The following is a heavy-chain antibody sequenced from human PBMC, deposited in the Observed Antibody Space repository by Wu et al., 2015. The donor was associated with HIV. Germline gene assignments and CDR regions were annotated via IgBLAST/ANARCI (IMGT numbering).Heavy chain of an antibody. D-gene: IGHD5-12*01. CDR2: INPLFGTT. V-gene: IGHV1-69*05. CDR3: ARNTDSVATSLYSLGV. CDR1: GDSFTSYA. Sequence: HVQLVQFGAEVKKPGSSVKVTCKASGDSFTSYAISWVRQAPGQGLEWMGGINPLFGTTKYAQNFQGRVRIATDDSKSTAYMEMNSLRSEDTAVYYCARNTDSVATSLYSLGVWGQGTTVTVSS. J-gene: IGHJ6*02.